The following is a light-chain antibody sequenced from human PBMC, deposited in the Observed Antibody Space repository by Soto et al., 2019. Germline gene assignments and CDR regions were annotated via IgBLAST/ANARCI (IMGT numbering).Light chain of an antibody. CDR3: SSYGGSNNYVL. V-gene: IGLV2-8*01. J-gene: IGLJ2*01. CDR2: EVI. CDR1: SSDVGSYNY. Sequence: QSVLTQPPSASGSPGQSVTISCTGTSSDVGSYNYVSWYQQHPGKAPKLMIYEVIKRPSGVPDRFSGSKSGNTASLTVSGLQAEDEADYSCSSYGGSNNYVLFGGGTKLTVL.